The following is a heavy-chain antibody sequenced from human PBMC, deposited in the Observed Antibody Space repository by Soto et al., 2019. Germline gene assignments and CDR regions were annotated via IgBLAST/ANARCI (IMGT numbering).Heavy chain of an antibody. Sequence: EVQLVESGGGLVQPGGSLRLSCAASGFTFDDYAIHWVRQAPVKGLEWVSGISWNGAATGYMNSVKGRFSISRDNTKNTLYLQMNSLRSEDTAVYYCANLPLYGSGFDCWGQGTLVTVSS. J-gene: IGHJ4*02. CDR2: ISWNGAAT. CDR3: ANLPLYGSGFDC. D-gene: IGHD3-10*01. CDR1: GFTFDDYA. V-gene: IGHV3-9*01.